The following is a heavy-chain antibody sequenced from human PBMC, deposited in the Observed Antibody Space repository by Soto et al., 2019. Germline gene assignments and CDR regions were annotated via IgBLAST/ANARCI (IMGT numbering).Heavy chain of an antibody. V-gene: IGHV1-18*01. CDR2: MNPDEGNT. CDR3: ARALGYSGYAGMDV. Sequence: QVQLVQSGGEVKKPGASVKVSCEASGYTFTIYGINGVRQATGQGLEWMGWMNPDEGNTNYAQQLQGRVTMTTDTSTSTAYMELRSLRSDDTAVYYCARALGYSGYAGMDVWGQGTTVTVSS. J-gene: IGHJ6*02. CDR1: GYTFTIYG. D-gene: IGHD5-12*01.